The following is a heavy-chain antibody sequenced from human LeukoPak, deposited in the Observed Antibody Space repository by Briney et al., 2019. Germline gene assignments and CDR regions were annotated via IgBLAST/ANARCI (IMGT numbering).Heavy chain of an antibody. J-gene: IGHJ4*02. CDR2: IKQDGSEK. CDR1: GFTFSSYW. D-gene: IGHD2-21*02. CDR3: ARLAYCGGDCYSGFDY. Sequence: SGGSLRLSCAASGFTFSSYWMSWVRQAPGKGLEWVANIKQDGSEKYYVDSVKGRFTISRDNAKNSLYLQMNSLRAEDTAVYYCARLAYCGGDCYSGFDYWGQGTLVTGSS. V-gene: IGHV3-7*01.